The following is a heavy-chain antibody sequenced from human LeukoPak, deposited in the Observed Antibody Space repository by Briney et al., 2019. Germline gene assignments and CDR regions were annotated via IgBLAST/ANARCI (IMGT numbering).Heavy chain of an antibody. Sequence: GASVKVSCKASGYTFTSYGISWVRQAPGQGLEWMGWISAYSGDTNYAQKFQGRATMTTDTSTSTAYMELRSLSSDDTAVYYCARNNDYDFWSGYGNWFDPWGQGTLVTVSS. CDR1: GYTFTSYG. CDR2: ISAYSGDT. J-gene: IGHJ5*02. CDR3: ARNNDYDFWSGYGNWFDP. D-gene: IGHD3-3*01. V-gene: IGHV1-18*01.